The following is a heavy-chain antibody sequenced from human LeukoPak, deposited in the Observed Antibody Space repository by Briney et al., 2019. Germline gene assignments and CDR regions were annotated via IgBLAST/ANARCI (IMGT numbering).Heavy chain of an antibody. CDR1: GGSISSYY. J-gene: IGHJ5*02. D-gene: IGHD2-2*03. Sequence: SETLSLTCTVSGGSISSYYWSWIRQPAGKGLEWIGRIYTSGSTNYNPSLKSRVTISVDTSKNQFSLKLSSVTAADTAVYYCAREASGYCSSTSCYLYWFDPWGQGTLVIVSS. CDR3: AREASGYCSSTSCYLYWFDP. CDR2: IYTSGST. V-gene: IGHV4-4*07.